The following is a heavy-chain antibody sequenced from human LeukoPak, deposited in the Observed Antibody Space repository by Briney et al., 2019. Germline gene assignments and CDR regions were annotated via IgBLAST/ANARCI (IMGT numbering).Heavy chain of an antibody. V-gene: IGHV3-21*06. CDR1: GFTFSTFS. D-gene: IGHD3-10*01. CDR2: ITGSGPYM. Sequence: TGGSLRLSCAASGFTFSTFSMHWVRLSPGKGLEWVSSITGSGPYMLYADSVKHRFTISRDNTKNLLYLEMNSLRAEDTAMYFCVRDVGAVRGEVYFDYWGQGTLVTVSS. J-gene: IGHJ4*02. CDR3: VRDVGAVRGEVYFDY.